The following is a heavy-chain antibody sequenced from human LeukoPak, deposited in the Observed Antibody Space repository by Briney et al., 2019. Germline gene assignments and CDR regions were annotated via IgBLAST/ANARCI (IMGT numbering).Heavy chain of an antibody. J-gene: IGHJ4*02. CDR2: ISGSGGST. Sequence: GGSLRLSCAASGFTFSSYAMSWVRQAPGKGLGWVSAISGSGGSTYYADSVKGRFTISRDNSKNTLYLQMNSLRAEDTAVYYCAKDWDLTTVTTHDYWGQGTLVTVSS. CDR3: AKDWDLTTVTTHDY. V-gene: IGHV3-23*01. D-gene: IGHD4-11*01. CDR1: GFTFSSYA.